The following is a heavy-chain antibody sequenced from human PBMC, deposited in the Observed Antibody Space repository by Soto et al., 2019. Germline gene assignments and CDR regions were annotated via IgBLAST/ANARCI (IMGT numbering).Heavy chain of an antibody. Sequence: GGSLRLSCAASGFTFSTYSMNWVRQAPGKGLEWVSYISSSSSTLFYTDSVKGRFTVSRDNAKNSLYLQMNSLRAEDTAVYYCATPTYYYDSSGPTAYWGEGSLVTGCS. CDR1: GFTFSTYS. CDR2: ISSSSSTL. J-gene: IGHJ4*02. D-gene: IGHD3-22*01. V-gene: IGHV3-48*01. CDR3: ATPTYYYDSSGPTAY.